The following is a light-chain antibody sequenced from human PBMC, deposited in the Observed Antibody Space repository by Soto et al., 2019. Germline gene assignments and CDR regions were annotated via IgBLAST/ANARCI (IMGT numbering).Light chain of an antibody. CDR1: QSVSSSH. V-gene: IGKV3-20*01. CDR3: QRYGG. J-gene: IGKJ1*01. CDR2: SAS. Sequence: EIALTQSPGTLSSSPGERASRSCRASQSVSSSHVAWYQQKPGQAPRLLIYSASSRATGIPDRFSGSGSGTDFTLTISRLEPEDFAVYYCQRYGGFGQGTKMDNK.